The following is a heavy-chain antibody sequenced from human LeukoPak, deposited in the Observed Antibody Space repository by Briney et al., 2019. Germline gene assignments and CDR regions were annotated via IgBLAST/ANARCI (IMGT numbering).Heavy chain of an antibody. D-gene: IGHD2/OR15-2a*01. J-gene: IGHJ4*02. CDR1: GFTFSSYW. CDR2: ISGSGDST. CDR3: AKGRTRWVKEEYDY. Sequence: GGSLRLSCAASGFTFSSYWMSWVRQAPGKGLEWVSAISGSGDSTYYTDSVKGRFAFSRDNSKNTLFLQMNSLRADDTAVYYCAKGRTRWVKEEYDYWGQGTLVTVSS. V-gene: IGHV3-23*01.